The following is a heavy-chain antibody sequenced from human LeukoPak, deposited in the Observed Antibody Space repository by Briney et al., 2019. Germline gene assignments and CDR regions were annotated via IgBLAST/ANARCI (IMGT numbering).Heavy chain of an antibody. CDR3: ATIKRGNIYGYFDF. D-gene: IGHD5-18*01. V-gene: IGHV4-59*11. Sequence: SETLSLTCTVSGGSMNSHYWSWIRQPPGGGLEWIGYMLDTVTTKDNTSLKSRFTLPAEKSKNQFSLRLTSVTAADTAVYYCATIKRGNIYGYFDFWGQGILVTVSS. CDR1: GGSMNSHY. J-gene: IGHJ4*02. CDR2: MLDTVTT.